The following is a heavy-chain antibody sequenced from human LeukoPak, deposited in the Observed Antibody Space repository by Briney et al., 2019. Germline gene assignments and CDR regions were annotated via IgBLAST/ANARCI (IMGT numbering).Heavy chain of an antibody. V-gene: IGHV3-23*01. J-gene: IGHJ3*02. D-gene: IGHD2-15*01. CDR2: ISGSGGST. Sequence: GGSLRLSCAASGFTFSSYAMSWVRQAPGKGLEWVSAISGSGGSTYYADSVKGRFTISRDNAKNSLYLQMNSLRAEDTAVYYCAKDYCSGGSCYERGDAFDIWGQGTMVTVSS. CDR1: GFTFSSYA. CDR3: AKDYCSGGSCYERGDAFDI.